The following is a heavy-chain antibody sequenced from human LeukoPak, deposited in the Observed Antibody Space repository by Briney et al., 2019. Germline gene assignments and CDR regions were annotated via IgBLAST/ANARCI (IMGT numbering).Heavy chain of an antibody. CDR1: GYTFTSYA. CDR2: IIPIFGTA. Sequence: ASVKVSCKASGYTFTSYAISWVRQAPGQGLEWMGRIIPIFGTANYAQKFQGRVTITTDESTSTAYMELSSLRSEDTAVYYCAKERDGYIDYWGQGTLVTVSS. V-gene: IGHV1-69*05. D-gene: IGHD5-24*01. J-gene: IGHJ4*02. CDR3: AKERDGYIDY.